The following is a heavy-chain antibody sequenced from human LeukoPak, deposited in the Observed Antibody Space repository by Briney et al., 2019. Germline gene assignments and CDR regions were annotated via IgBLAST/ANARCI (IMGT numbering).Heavy chain of an antibody. Sequence: PSETLSLTCTVSGGSISSYYWSWIRQPPGKGLEWIGYIYYSGSTNYNPSLKSRVTISVDTSKNQFSPKLSSVTAADTAVYYCARGTAAGTTGIDYWGQGTLVTVSS. V-gene: IGHV4-59*01. J-gene: IGHJ4*02. D-gene: IGHD6-13*01. CDR2: IYYSGST. CDR3: ARGTAAGTTGIDY. CDR1: GGSISSYY.